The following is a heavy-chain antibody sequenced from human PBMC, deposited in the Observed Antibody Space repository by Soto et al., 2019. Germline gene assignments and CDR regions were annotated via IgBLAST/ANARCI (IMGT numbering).Heavy chain of an antibody. CDR1: GYIFTGYY. D-gene: IGHD4-17*01. J-gene: IGHJ4*02. CDR2: INPNSGGT. V-gene: IGHV1-2*02. CDR3: AKDWQYGDYGYYFDY. Sequence: ASVTVSCKASGYIFTGYYMHWVRQAPGQGLEWMGWINPNSGGTNYAQNFQGRVIMTRDTSISTAYMELSGLRSDDTAVYYCAKDWQYGDYGYYFDYWGQGTLVTVSS.